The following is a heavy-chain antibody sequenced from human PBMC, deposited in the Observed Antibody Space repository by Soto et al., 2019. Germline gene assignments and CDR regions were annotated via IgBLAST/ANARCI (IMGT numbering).Heavy chain of an antibody. CDR2: ISYDGSNI. CDR3: AKERVAAAGLNYYYYGMDV. Sequence: PGGSLRLSCAASGFTFSSYGMQWVRQAPGKGLEWVAGISYDGSNIYYGDSVKGRFTISRDNSKNTLYLQMNSLRAEDTAVYYCAKERVAAAGLNYYYYGMDVWGQGTTVTVSS. D-gene: IGHD6-13*01. V-gene: IGHV3-30*18. J-gene: IGHJ6*02. CDR1: GFTFSSYG.